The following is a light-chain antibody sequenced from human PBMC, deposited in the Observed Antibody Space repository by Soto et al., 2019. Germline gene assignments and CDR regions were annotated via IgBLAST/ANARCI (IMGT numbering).Light chain of an antibody. CDR2: GAS. CDR1: QSVSSSS. V-gene: IGKV3-20*01. CDR3: QLYGASPKYT. J-gene: IGKJ2*01. Sequence: EIVLTQSPGTLSLSPGQRATLSCRASQSVSSSSLAWYQQRPGQAPRLLIYGASRRATGIPDRFSGSGSGTDFTLTISRLEPEDFAVYYCQLYGASPKYTLAQGTKLEIK.